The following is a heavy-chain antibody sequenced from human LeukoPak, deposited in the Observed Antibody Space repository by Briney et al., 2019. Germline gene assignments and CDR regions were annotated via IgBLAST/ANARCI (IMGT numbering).Heavy chain of an antibody. V-gene: IGHV4-39*07. Sequence: SETLSLTCTVSGGSISSSSYYWGWIRQPPGKGLEWIGSIYYSGSTYYNPSLKSRVTISVDTSKNQFSLKLSSVTAADTAVYYCARGSMDVWGKGITVTVSS. CDR3: ARGSMDV. CDR2: IYYSGST. J-gene: IGHJ6*03. CDR1: GGSISSSSYY.